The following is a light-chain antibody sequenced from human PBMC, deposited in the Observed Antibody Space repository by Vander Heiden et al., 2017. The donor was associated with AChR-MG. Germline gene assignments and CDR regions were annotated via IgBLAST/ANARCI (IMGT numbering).Light chain of an antibody. V-gene: IGKV1-27*01. Sequence: IQMTQSPSSLSASVADRLTSTCRDSQGMSKSLAWFQQRPGKVPKLLISGASTLQSGVPFRCSGRGSGTDFTLTISSLQPEDVETYYCHKYNSAPKFGQGTQVEIK. CDR2: GAS. CDR3: HKYNSAPK. J-gene: IGKJ1*01. CDR1: QGMSKS.